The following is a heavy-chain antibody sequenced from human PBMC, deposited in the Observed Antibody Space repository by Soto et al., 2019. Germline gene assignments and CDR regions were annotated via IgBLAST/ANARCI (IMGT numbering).Heavy chain of an antibody. V-gene: IGHV2-5*02. CDR3: AHRSAGTHALDI. CDR1: GFSLSTSGVG. CDR2: IYWDDDK. Sequence: QITLKESGPTLVKPTQTLTLTCSFSGFSLSTSGVGVGWIRQPPGKALEWLTLIYWDDDKRYSPSLKIRLTIXKXXAKHQVVLTLTNMDPVDTATYYCAHRSAGTHALDIWGQGTMVTVSS. J-gene: IGHJ3*02.